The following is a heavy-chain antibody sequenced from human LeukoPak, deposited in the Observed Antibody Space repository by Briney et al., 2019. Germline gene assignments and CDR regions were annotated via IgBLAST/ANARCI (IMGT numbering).Heavy chain of an antibody. CDR2: INPNSGGT. CDR3: ARAAGYDFCSGYQDY. CDR1: GYTFTGYY. Sequence: ASVNVSCKASGYTFTGYYMHWVRQAPGQGLEWMGWINPNSGGTNYAQTFQGRVNMTRDTSISTAYMELSRLRSDDTAVYYCARAAGYDFCSGYQDYWGQGTLVTVSS. J-gene: IGHJ4*02. D-gene: IGHD3-3*01. V-gene: IGHV1-2*02.